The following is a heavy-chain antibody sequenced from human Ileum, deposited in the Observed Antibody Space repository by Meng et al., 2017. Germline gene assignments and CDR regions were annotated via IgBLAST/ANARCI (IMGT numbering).Heavy chain of an antibody. D-gene: IGHD5-24*01. CDR1: GGTLSSAGYY. J-gene: IGHJ4*02. Sequence: QVQLQESGPGLVKPSQTLSISCTGSGGTLSSAGYYWSWIRQFPGKGLEWIGFIFSTGTTYYNPSLESRVTISVDTSKNQYYLKMNSVTAADTAVYYCARDVMGIRDGAVEDYWGQGTLVTVSS. CDR2: IFSTGTT. V-gene: IGHV4-31*03. CDR3: ARDVMGIRDGAVEDY.